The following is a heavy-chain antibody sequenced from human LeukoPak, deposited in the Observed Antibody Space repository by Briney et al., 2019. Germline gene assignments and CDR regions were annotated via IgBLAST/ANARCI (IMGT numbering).Heavy chain of an antibody. CDR2: TYYRSKWYN. D-gene: IGHD1-26*01. V-gene: IGHV6-1*01. CDR1: GDSVSSNSAA. J-gene: IGHJ6*03. CDR3: ARVRGSSGSYEYYHYMDV. Sequence: SQTLSLTCAISGDSVSSNSAAWNWIRQSPSRGLEWLGRTYYRSKWYNDYAVSVKSRITINPDTSKNQFSLQLSSVTAADTAVYYCARVRGSSGSYEYYHYMDVWGKGTTVTISS.